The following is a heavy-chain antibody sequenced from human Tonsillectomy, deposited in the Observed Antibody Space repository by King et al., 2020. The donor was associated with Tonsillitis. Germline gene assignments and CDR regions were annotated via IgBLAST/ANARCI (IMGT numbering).Heavy chain of an antibody. J-gene: IGHJ5*02. CDR3: ARDTIFDGETMSSFDL. CDR2: INPHNGLT. Sequence: QLVQSGTEVKRPGASVKVSCQASGYTFSGCYIHWVRQAPGQGLEWMGWINPHNGLTKYAQNFQDRVTMTRDTSADTTNMELTRLGSDDTAVYYCARDTIFDGETMSSFDLWGQGTLVTVS. CDR1: GYTFSGCY. V-gene: IGHV1-2*02. D-gene: IGHD3-22*01.